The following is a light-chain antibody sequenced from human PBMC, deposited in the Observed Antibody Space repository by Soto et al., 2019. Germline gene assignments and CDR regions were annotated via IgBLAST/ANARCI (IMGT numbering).Light chain of an antibody. CDR2: DAS. CDR1: QNIRNL. CDR3: QQYNTYAT. J-gene: IGKJ5*01. Sequence: DIQLPQPPSTLSSAVGDSVTITCRASQNIRNLLAWYQQKPGKAPKPLIYDASTLKTGVPSRFSGSGSGSEFNFTITGLQPDDFATYFCQQYNTYATFGQGTRLEIK. V-gene: IGKV1-5*01.